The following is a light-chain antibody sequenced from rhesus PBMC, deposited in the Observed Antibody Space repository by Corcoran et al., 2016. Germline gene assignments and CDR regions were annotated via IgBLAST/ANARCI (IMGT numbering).Light chain of an antibody. Sequence: DIVMTQSPDSLAVSLGEGVTINCKSSQSLLYSSNNKNSLAWYQQKPGQAPKLLIYWASTRESGVPNRLSGSGSGTDFTLSISGLQAEDVAVYYCQQYYTTPYSFGQGTNVEIK. CDR2: WAS. CDR1: QSLLYSSNNKNS. J-gene: IGKJ2*01. CDR3: QQYYTTPYS. V-gene: IGKV4-1*01.